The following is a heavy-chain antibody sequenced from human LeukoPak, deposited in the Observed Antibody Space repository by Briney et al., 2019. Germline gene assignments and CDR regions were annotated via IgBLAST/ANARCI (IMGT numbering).Heavy chain of an antibody. D-gene: IGHD1-26*01. Sequence: SETLSLTCNVSGGSISSNYWSWIRQPPGKGLEWIGYFHDSESTNYNPSLKSRVSISVDTSKKQVSLKLSSVTAADTAVYYCARGDASGRPGIAFDYWGQGTLVIVSS. J-gene: IGHJ4*02. CDR3: ARGDASGRPGIAFDY. CDR1: GGSISSNY. V-gene: IGHV4-59*01. CDR2: FHDSEST.